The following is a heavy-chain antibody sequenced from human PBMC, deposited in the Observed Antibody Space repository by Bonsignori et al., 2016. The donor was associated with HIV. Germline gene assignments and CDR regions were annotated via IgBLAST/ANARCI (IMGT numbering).Heavy chain of an antibody. V-gene: IGHV3-15*01. CDR2: IKSEADGGTA. J-gene: IGHJ4*02. D-gene: IGHD2-15*01. CDR1: GFPFNSAW. Sequence: GESLKISCAASGFPFNSAWLTWVRQAPGKGLEWVGRIKSEADGGTADYAAPVIGRFTISRDDSRKTFYLQMNNLKTEDTAIYYCATDTVVAVPSRWGQGTLVTVSS. CDR3: ATDTVVAVPSR.